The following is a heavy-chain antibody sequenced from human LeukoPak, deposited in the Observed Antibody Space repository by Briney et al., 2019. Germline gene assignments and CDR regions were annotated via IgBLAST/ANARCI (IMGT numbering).Heavy chain of an antibody. CDR2: INHSGGT. CDR3: ARGLAHLEWLFNYYYYYGMDV. Sequence: PSETLSLTCAVYGGSFSGYYWSWIRQPPGKGLEWIGEINHSGGTDYNPSLKSRVTISVDTSKNQFSLKLSSVTAADTAVYYCARGLAHLEWLFNYYYYYGMDVWGQGTTVTVSS. CDR1: GGSFSGYY. V-gene: IGHV4-34*01. J-gene: IGHJ6*02. D-gene: IGHD3-3*01.